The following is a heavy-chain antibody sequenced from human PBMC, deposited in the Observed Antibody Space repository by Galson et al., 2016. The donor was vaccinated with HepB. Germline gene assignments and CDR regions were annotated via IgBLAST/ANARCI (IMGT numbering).Heavy chain of an antibody. J-gene: IGHJ4*02. CDR3: ARASGEMATSDFDS. Sequence: SETLSLTCTVSDDSVSTYYWTWIRQSPGKGLEWIGNIYYSGSTNYNPSLKSRVTLSIDTSKNLFSLRLTSVTAADTAMYYCARASGEMATSDFDSWGPGALVTVFS. V-gene: IGHV4-59*02. CDR2: IYYSGST. CDR1: DDSVSTYY. D-gene: IGHD5-24*01.